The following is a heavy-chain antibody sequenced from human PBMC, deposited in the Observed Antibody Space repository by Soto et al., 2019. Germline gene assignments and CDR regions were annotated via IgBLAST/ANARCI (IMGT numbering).Heavy chain of an antibody. CDR3: ARDQFGAADF. V-gene: IGHV4-4*07. Sequence: PSETLSVTCTVSGDSMSTYYWSWIRQSAEKGLEWIGRISATGTTSYIPSLKSRITLSVDTSKNQFSLNLKFVTAADTAVYFCARDQFGAADFWGQGTVVTVS. D-gene: IGHD3-16*01. CDR1: GDSMSTYY. J-gene: IGHJ3*01. CDR2: ISATGTT.